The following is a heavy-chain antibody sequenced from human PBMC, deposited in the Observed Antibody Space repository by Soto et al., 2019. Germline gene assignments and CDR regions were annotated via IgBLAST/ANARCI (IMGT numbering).Heavy chain of an antibody. Sequence: GGSLRLSCAASGFTFSSYAMHWVRQAPGKGLEWVAVISYDGSNKYYADSVKGRFTISRDNSKNMLYLQMDNLGVEDTAVYYCARDEIQIWSYVGSFDYWGQGTLVTVSS. J-gene: IGHJ4*02. CDR2: ISYDGSNK. CDR3: ARDEIQIWSYVGSFDY. D-gene: IGHD5-18*01. V-gene: IGHV3-30-3*01. CDR1: GFTFSSYA.